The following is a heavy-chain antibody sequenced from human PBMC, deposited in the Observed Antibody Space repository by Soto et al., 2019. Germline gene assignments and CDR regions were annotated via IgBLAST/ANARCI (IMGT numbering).Heavy chain of an antibody. J-gene: IGHJ6*02. D-gene: IGHD2-2*01. CDR1: GGSLRGFF. V-gene: IGHV4-34*01. CDR2: INHGGST. CDR3: ALLSYQMSNGLDV. Sequence: QVQLQQWGAGLLKPSETPSLSCAVYGGSLRGFFWSWIRQPPGKGLEWIGEINHGGSTNYNPSLKSRVIISVDTSKNQFSLTLNSVTAADTAVYYCALLSYQMSNGLDVWGQGTTVTVSS.